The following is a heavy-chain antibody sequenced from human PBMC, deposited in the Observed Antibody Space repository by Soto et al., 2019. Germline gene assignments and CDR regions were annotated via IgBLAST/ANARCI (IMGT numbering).Heavy chain of an antibody. CDR2: ISRSSTGI. J-gene: IGHJ6*01. CDR3: ARAVTWVLDV. Sequence: ELQLVESGGGLVQPGGSLRLSCAASGFTFSLYSMSWVRQAPGKGLEWVSYISRSSTGIHYADSVKGRFTISRDDVTNSMHLQMNSLRDGDTAVYYCARAVTWVLDVWGQGTTVSISS. V-gene: IGHV3-48*02. CDR1: GFTFSLYS. D-gene: IGHD3-10*01.